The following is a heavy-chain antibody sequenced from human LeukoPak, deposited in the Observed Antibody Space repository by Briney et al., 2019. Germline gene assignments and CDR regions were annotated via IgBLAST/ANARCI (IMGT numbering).Heavy chain of an antibody. D-gene: IGHD6-13*01. CDR3: ASRPGGSTWYGVFDY. J-gene: IGHJ4*02. V-gene: IGHV4-59*11. CDR1: GASMSNHF. Sequence: SETLSLTCTVSGASMSNHFWSWIRQPPGKGLEWIGYIYGSGTTNYNPSLKSRVTMSVDTSENQFSLKLSSVTAADTALYYCASRPGGSTWYGVFDYWSRGTLVTVSS. CDR2: IYGSGTT.